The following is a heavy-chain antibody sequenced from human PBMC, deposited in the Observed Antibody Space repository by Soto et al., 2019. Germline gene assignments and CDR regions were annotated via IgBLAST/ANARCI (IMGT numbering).Heavy chain of an antibody. V-gene: IGHV3-30-3*01. CDR2: ISYDGSNK. D-gene: IGHD3-3*01. J-gene: IGHJ5*01. Sequence: QVQLVESGGGVVQPGRSLRLSCAASGFTFSSYAMHWVRQAPGKGLEWVAVISYDGSNKYYADSVKGRFTISRDYSKNTVDLQMNSLRNEETAVYYCARDIWSGGYKWFDSWGPGTLVTVSS. CDR1: GFTFSSYA. CDR3: ARDIWSGGYKWFDS.